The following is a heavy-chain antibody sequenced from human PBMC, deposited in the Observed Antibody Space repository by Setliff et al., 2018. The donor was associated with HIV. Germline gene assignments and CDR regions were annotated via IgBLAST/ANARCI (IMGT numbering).Heavy chain of an antibody. CDR2: INPNSGDT. Sequence: KASGYTFTGYYIHWVRQAPGQGLEWVGRINPNSGDTNYAQKFQGRVTMTRDTSISTAYKELTRLRSDDTAVYYCARAGGLGYTMVAWGQGTLVTVS. CDR1: GYTFTGYY. D-gene: IGHD2-8*01. J-gene: IGHJ4*02. CDR3: ARAGGLGYTMVA. V-gene: IGHV1-2*06.